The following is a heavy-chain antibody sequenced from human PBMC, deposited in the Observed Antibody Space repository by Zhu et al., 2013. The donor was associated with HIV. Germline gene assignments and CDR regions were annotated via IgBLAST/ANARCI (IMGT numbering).Heavy chain of an antibody. CDR1: GFTFSRYW. J-gene: IGHJ4*02. V-gene: IGHV3-74*01. CDR2: INSDGSTT. D-gene: IGHD7-27*01. Sequence: EVQLVESGGGFFWPGGSLRLSCAASGFTFSRYWMHWVRQAPGKGLVWVSRINSDGSTTNYADSVKGRFTISRDNAKNTLYLHMNSLRAEDTAEYYCAGAGEGYRIDYWGQGTLVSVLL. CDR3: AGAGEGYRIDY.